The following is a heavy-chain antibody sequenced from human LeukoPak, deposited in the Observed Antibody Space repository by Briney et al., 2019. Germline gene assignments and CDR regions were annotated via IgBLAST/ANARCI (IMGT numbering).Heavy chain of an antibody. CDR1: GFTFTTYW. Sequence: GGSLRLSCAASGFTFTTYWMTWVRQAPGKGLEWVANINQDGTEKYYVDSVKGRFTISRDNAKNSLYLQMNSLRVEDTAVYYCAKVAKYYYGSETYYFFEHWGQGTPVTASS. D-gene: IGHD3-10*01. J-gene: IGHJ4*02. CDR3: AKVAKYYYGSETYYFFEH. CDR2: INQDGTEK. V-gene: IGHV3-7*01.